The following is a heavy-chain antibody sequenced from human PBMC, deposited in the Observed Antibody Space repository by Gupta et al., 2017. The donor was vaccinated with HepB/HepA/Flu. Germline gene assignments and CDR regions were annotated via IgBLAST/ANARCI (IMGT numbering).Heavy chain of an antibody. D-gene: IGHD3-10*01. CDR1: GVIFKNFA. Sequence: VVLVQSVWYVVQPGSSLRLACAASGVIFKNFAMHWVRQAPGRGLEWVAVISSDGRNTYYGDSAKGRFTISRDNSHSTLYLQMNRLTIDDSALYFCAGNYSNSAVDVWGQGTTVTVSS. CDR3: AGNYSNSAVDV. J-gene: IGHJ6*02. V-gene: IGHV3-30*03. CDR2: ISSDGRNT.